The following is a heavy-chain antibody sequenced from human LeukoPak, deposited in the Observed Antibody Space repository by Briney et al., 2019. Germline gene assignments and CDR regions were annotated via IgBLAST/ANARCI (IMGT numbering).Heavy chain of an antibody. D-gene: IGHD3-3*02. CDR2: ISSSSSYI. Sequence: GGSLRLSCAASGFTFSSYSMNWVRQAPGKGLEWVSSISSSSSYIDYADAVKGRFTISRDNAKNSLYLQMNSLRAEDTAVYYCARLLLGFDYWGQGTLVTVSS. CDR3: ARLLLGFDY. V-gene: IGHV3-21*01. CDR1: GFTFSSYS. J-gene: IGHJ4*02.